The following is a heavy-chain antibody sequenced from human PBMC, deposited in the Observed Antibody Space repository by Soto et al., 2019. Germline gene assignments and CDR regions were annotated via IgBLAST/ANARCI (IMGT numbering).Heavy chain of an antibody. D-gene: IGHD6-13*01. J-gene: IGHJ4*02. CDR2: IHYSGSI. CDR3: ARGSSWYDY. Sequence: QVQLQESGPGLVKPSETLSLTCTVSGGSISGYYCAWIRQPPGKGLEWIGYIHYSGSINYNPPLKSRVTISIDTSENQFSLRLNSVTAADTAVYYCARGSSWYDYWGQGTLVTVSS. V-gene: IGHV4-59*08. CDR1: GGSISGYY.